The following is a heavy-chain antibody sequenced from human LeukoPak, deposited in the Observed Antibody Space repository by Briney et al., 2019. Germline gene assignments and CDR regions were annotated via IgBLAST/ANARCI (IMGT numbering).Heavy chain of an antibody. D-gene: IGHD4-17*01. J-gene: IGHJ4*02. CDR2: IYYSGST. Sequence: SQTLSLTCTVSGGSIRSYYWSWIRQPPGKGLEWIGYIYYSGSTNYNPSLKSRVSISVDTSKDQFSLKLSSVTAADTAVYYCARTGSTVTMLYPFDHWGQGTLVTVSS. CDR3: ARTGSTVTMLYPFDH. CDR1: GGSIRSYY. V-gene: IGHV4-59*01.